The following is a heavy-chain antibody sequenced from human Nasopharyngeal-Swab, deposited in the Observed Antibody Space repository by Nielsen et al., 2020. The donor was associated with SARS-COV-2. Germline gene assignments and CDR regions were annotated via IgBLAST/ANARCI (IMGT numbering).Heavy chain of an antibody. V-gene: IGHV3-48*02. Sequence: GSLRLSCAASGFTFSSYSMNWVRQAPGKGLEWVSYISSSSSTIYYADSVKGRFTISRDNAKNSLYLQMNSLRDEDTAVYYCARAHYDSSGYYYFDYWGQGTLVTVSS. CDR2: ISSSSSTI. CDR3: ARAHYDSSGYYYFDY. D-gene: IGHD3-22*01. CDR1: GFTFSSYS. J-gene: IGHJ4*02.